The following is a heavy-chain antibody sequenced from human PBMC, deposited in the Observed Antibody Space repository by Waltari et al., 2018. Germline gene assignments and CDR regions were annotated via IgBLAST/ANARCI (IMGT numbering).Heavy chain of an antibody. D-gene: IGHD3-16*01. J-gene: IGHJ3*01. Sequence: QVDLVQSGAEVKRPGSSVTVSCEGFWSSFNKFPISWVRQAPGQGLEWIGGIIPGRDIRSLAQTFADRVTVSADESTKTAHMELRNLRFEDTATYFCARGNDYVEVPPEMMQGLDEPSTGFLGLFDLWGPGTRVTVSP. CDR3: ARGNDYVEVPPEMMQGLDEPSTGFLGLFDL. CDR2: IIPGRDIR. CDR1: WSSFNKFP. V-gene: IGHV1-69*04.